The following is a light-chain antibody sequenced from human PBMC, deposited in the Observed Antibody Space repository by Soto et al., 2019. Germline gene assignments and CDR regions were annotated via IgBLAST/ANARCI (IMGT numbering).Light chain of an antibody. CDR3: QQFGNSLYT. J-gene: IGKJ2*01. CDR2: DTS. V-gene: IGKV3-20*01. CDR1: QSVSSSH. Sequence: EIVLTQSPGTLSLSPGERATLSCKASQSVSSSHLAWYQQKVGQPPRLLLHDTSSRADGIPDRFSGSGSGTDFTLTISRLEHEDFAVYYCQQFGNSLYTFGQGTKLEIK.